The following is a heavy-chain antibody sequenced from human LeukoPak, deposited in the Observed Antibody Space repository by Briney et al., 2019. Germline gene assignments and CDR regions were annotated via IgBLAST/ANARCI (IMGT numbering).Heavy chain of an antibody. V-gene: IGHV1-18*01. CDR1: GYTFDTFS. Sequence: GASVKVSCKASGYTFDTFSITWVRQAPGQGLEWMGWISAYNGDTKYAQTFQDRVTMTTDRSARTAYLDMRSLRSDDTAVYYCARDRWEHSNAHYYRLDYWGQGTLVAVSS. CDR3: ARDRWEHSNAHYYRLDY. J-gene: IGHJ4*02. CDR2: ISAYNGDT. D-gene: IGHD3-22*01.